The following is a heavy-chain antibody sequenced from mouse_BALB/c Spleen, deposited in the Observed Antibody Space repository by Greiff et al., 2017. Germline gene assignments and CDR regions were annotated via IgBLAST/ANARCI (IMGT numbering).Heavy chain of an antibody. D-gene: IGHD4-1*01. CDR3: VRSNWEAWFAY. V-gene: IGHV10-1*02. CDR2: IRSKSNNYAT. Sequence: EADGGLVQPKGSLKLSCAASGFTFNTYAMNWVRQAPGKGLEWVARIRSKSNNYATYYADSVKDRFTISRDDSQSMLYLQMNNLKTEDTAMYYCVRSNWEAWFAYWGQGTLVTVSA. J-gene: IGHJ3*01. CDR1: GFTFNTYA.